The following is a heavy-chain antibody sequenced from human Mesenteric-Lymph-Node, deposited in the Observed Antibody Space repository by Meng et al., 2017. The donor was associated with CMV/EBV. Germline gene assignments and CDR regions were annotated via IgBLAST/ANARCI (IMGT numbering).Heavy chain of an antibody. CDR2: ISNDGNTI. J-gene: IGHJ3*02. CDR3: ARDNRADAFDI. V-gene: IGHV3-30*19. Sequence: GESLKISCAASGFTFSSFAMHWVRQAPGKGLEWVAVISNDGNTIHYPDSVKGRFTVSRDNSKDTLYLQMNSPRAEDTALYYCARDNRADAFDIWGQGTMVTVSS. CDR1: GFTFSSFA.